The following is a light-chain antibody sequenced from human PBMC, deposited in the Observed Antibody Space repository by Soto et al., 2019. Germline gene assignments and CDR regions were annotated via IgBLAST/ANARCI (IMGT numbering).Light chain of an antibody. CDR1: QHISSF. V-gene: IGKV1-33*01. J-gene: IGKJ5*01. CDR2: DAS. CDR3: QQYDNLPIT. Sequence: DIQMTQSPSSLSASVGDRVTITCQASQHISSFLNWYQQKPGKAPKLLIYDASKLEIGVPSRFSGSGSGTDYTFTISRLQPEDTATYYCQQYDNLPITFGQGTRLEIK.